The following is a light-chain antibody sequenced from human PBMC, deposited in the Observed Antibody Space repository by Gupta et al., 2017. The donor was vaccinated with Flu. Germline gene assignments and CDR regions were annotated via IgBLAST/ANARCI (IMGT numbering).Light chain of an antibody. J-gene: IGKJ4*01. V-gene: IGKV1-27*01. CDR2: AAP. CDR3: QRYNTAALT. CDR1: HGISNY. Sequence: DIQMTQCPSSLSASVGDRVTITCRASHGISNYLAWYQQKPWKVPELLIYAAPTVQSGVPSRFSGSASATYFTLTISILHPEDVTTYYCQRYNTAALTFGAGTKVELK.